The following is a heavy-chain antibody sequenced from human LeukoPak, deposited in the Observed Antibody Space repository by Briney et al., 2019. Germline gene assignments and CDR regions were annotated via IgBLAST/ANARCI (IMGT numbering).Heavy chain of an antibody. J-gene: IGHJ4*02. V-gene: IGHV3-23*01. D-gene: IGHD6-13*01. CDR1: GFTFSSYA. Sequence: GGSLRLSCAASGFTFSSYAMSWVRQAPGKGLEWVSAISGSGGSTYYADSAKGRFTISRDNSKNTLYLQMNSLRAEDTAVYYCAKDLRSSWSEYYFDYWGQGTLVTVSS. CDR3: AKDLRSSWSEYYFDY. CDR2: ISGSGGST.